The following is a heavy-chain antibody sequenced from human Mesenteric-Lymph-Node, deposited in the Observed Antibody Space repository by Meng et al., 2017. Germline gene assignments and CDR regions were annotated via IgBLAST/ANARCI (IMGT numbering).Heavy chain of an antibody. CDR3: ARELGFRGFMDV. V-gene: IGHV3-21*01. CDR2: ISSSSSYI. D-gene: IGHD3-10*01. CDR1: GFTFSSYS. Sequence: GESPKISCAASGFTFSSYSMNWVRQAPGKGLEWVSSISSSSSYIYYADSVKGRFTISRDNAKNSLYLQMNSLRIEDTAGYFCARELGFRGFMDVWGQGTTVTVSS. J-gene: IGHJ6*02.